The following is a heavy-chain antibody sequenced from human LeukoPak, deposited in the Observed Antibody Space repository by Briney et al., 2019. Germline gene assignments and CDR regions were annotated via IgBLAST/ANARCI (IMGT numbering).Heavy chain of an antibody. J-gene: IGHJ4*02. CDR3: TRGQSSGYSSGDY. D-gene: IGHD3-22*01. CDR1: GFTFSRYW. V-gene: IGHV3-74*01. CDR2: IESDGTTT. Sequence: GGSLRLSCAASGFTFSRYWMHWVRQAPGKGLVWVSRIESDGTTTTYADSVKGRFTISRDNAKNTLYLQMNSSRAEDTAVYYCTRGQSSGYSSGDYWGQGNLGSVSS.